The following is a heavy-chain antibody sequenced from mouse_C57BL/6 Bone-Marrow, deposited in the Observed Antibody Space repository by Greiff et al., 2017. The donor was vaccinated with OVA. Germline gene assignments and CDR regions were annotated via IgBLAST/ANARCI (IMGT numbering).Heavy chain of an antibody. D-gene: IGHD2-2*01. CDR2: IDPSDSYT. J-gene: IGHJ3*01. Sequence: QVQLQQPGAELVMPGASVKLSCKASGYTFTSYWMHWVKQRPGQGLEWIGEIDPSDSYTNYNQKFKGKSTLTVDKSSSTAYMQLSSLTSEDSAVYYCARFGYAWFAYWGQGTLVTVSA. CDR3: ARFGYAWFAY. V-gene: IGHV1-69*01. CDR1: GYTFTSYW.